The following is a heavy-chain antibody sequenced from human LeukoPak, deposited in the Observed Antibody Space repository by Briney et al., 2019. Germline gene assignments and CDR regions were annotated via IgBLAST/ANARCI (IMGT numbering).Heavy chain of an antibody. CDR1: GFTFTSSA. Sequence: ASVKVSCKASGFTFTSSAMQWVRQARGQRLEWIGWIVVGSGNTNYAQKFQERVTITRDMSTSTAYMELSSLRSEDTAVYYCAADPSFYGSGGLCYYGMDVWGQGTTVTVSS. CDR2: IVVGSGNT. V-gene: IGHV1-58*02. D-gene: IGHD3-10*01. CDR3: AADPSFYGSGGLCYYGMDV. J-gene: IGHJ6*02.